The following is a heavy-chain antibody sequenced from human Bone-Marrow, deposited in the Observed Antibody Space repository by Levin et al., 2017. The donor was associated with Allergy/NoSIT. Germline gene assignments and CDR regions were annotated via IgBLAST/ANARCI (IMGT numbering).Heavy chain of an antibody. CDR3: ARGGYSSSWNDY. D-gene: IGHD6-13*01. V-gene: IGHV3-30-3*01. Sequence: GGSLRLSCAASGFTFSSYAMHWVRQAPGKGLEWVAVISYDGSNKYYADSVKGRFTISRDNSKNTLYLQMNSLRAEDTAVYYCARGGYSSSWNDYWGQGTLVTVSS. CDR1: GFTFSSYA. J-gene: IGHJ4*02. CDR2: ISYDGSNK.